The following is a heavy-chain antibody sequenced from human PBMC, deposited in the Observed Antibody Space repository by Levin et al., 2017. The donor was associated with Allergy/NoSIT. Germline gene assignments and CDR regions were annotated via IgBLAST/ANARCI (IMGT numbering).Heavy chain of an antibody. CDR3: AKRFGWREYFDY. CDR2: ISSDGSKQ. V-gene: IGHV3-30*18. Sequence: GGSLRLSCAASGLTFTGFGIDWVRQAPGKGLEWVAGISSDGSKQYYADSVKGRFITSRDNSKNTLFLQMDSLRDEDTAIYYCAKRFGWREYFDYWGQGMLVTVSS. D-gene: IGHD3-10*01. CDR1: GLTFTGFG. J-gene: IGHJ4*02.